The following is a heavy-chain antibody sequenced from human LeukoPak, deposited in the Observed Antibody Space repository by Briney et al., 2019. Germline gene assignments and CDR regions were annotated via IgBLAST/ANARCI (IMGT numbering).Heavy chain of an antibody. CDR2: IKQDGSEK. V-gene: IGHV3-7*03. CDR3: ARDLLTVTTYAGWFDP. D-gene: IGHD4-17*01. CDR1: GFTFSDYY. J-gene: IGHJ5*02. Sequence: GGSLRLSCAASGFTFSDYYMSWIRQAPGKGLEWVANIKQDGSEKYYVDSVKGRFTISRDNAKNSLYLQMNSLRAEDTAVYYCARDLLTVTTYAGWFDPWGQGTLVTVSS.